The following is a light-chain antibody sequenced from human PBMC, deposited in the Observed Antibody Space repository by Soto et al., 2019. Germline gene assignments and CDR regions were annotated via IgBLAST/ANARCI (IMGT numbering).Light chain of an antibody. CDR3: QQYGDSPET. CDR2: GAS. CDR1: QSVRSNS. J-gene: IGKJ3*01. Sequence: EVVLTQSPGTLSLSPGDRATLSCRASQSVRSNSLAWYQQKPGQAPRLLIFGASSRSTGIPDRFSGSGSGTDFSLTISRLEPEDFAVYYCQQYGDSPETFGPGTKVDIK. V-gene: IGKV3-20*01.